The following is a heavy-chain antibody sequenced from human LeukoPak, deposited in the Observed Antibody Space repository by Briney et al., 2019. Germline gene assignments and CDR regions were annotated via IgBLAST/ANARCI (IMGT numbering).Heavy chain of an antibody. D-gene: IGHD2-15*01. Sequence: PSETLSLTCAVYGRSFSGYYWSWIRQPPGKGLEWIGEINHSGSTNYNPSLKSRVTISVDTSKNQFSLKLSSVTAADTAVYYCARGPAVVVSTYTYYYGMDVWGQGTTVTVSS. CDR1: GRSFSGYY. CDR2: INHSGST. CDR3: ARGPAVVVSTYTYYYGMDV. J-gene: IGHJ6*02. V-gene: IGHV4-34*01.